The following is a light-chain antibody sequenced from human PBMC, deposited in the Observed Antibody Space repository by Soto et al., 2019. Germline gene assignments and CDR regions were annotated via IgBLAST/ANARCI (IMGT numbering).Light chain of an antibody. CDR3: QHTYGIPFT. Sequence: DIQMTQSPSSLSASVGDRATITCRASQRIGTYLNWYQQKPGKAPDLLIFAASSLQSGVPSRFSGSGSGTDFALTISSLQPEDSATYYCQHTYGIPFTFGPGTKVHIK. J-gene: IGKJ3*01. CDR2: AAS. CDR1: QRIGTY. V-gene: IGKV1-39*01.